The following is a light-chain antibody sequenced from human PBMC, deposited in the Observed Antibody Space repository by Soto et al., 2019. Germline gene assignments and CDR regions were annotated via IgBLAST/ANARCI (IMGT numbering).Light chain of an antibody. CDR3: CSYAGSSTWV. V-gene: IGLV2-23*01. Sequence: QSALTQPASVSGSPGQSITISCTGTSSDVGSYNLVSWYQQHPGKAPKLMIYEGSKRPSGVSNRFSGSKSGNTASLTISGLQAEEEADYYCCSYAGSSTWVFVGGTQLTVL. J-gene: IGLJ3*02. CDR2: EGS. CDR1: SSDVGSYNL.